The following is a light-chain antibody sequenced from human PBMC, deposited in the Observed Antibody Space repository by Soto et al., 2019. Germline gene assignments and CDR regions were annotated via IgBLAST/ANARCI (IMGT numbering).Light chain of an antibody. CDR1: QSVSNY. V-gene: IGKV3-11*01. J-gene: IGKJ2*01. CDR2: GAS. Sequence: EIVLTQSPATLSLSPGERANLSCRVSQSVSNYLAWYQQKPGQAPRLRIYGASNRATGIPARFTGSGSGTDFTLTISSLEPEDFAVYYCQHRGEWPRTFGQGTKLEIK. CDR3: QHRGEWPRT.